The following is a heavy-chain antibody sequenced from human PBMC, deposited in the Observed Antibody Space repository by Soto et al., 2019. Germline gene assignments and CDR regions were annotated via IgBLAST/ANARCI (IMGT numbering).Heavy chain of an antibody. V-gene: IGHV1-69*13. CDR1: GGTFSSYA. D-gene: IGHD3-16*01. Sequence: VASVKVSCKASGGTFSSYAISWVRQAPGQGLEWMGGIIPIFGTANYAQEFQGRVTITADESTSTAYMELSSLRSEDTAVYYCARDLARDYVEEGCMDVWGQGTTVTVSS. CDR2: IIPIFGTA. CDR3: ARDLARDYVEEGCMDV. J-gene: IGHJ6*02.